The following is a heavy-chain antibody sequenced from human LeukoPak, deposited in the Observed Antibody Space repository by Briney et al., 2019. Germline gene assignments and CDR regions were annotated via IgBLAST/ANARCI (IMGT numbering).Heavy chain of an antibody. CDR3: ARGGSRQYITMVRGVIRSFDY. D-gene: IGHD3-10*01. Sequence: SETLSLTCALYGGSFSGYYWSWIHQPPGKGLEWIGEINHSGSTNYNPSLKSRVTISVDTSKNQFSLKLSSVTAADTAVYYCARGGSRQYITMVRGVIRSFDYWGQGTLVTVSS. J-gene: IGHJ4*02. CDR2: INHSGST. V-gene: IGHV4-34*01. CDR1: GGSFSGYY.